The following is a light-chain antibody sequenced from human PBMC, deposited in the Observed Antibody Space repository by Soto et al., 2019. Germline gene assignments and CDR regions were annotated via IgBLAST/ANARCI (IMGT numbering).Light chain of an antibody. J-gene: IGLJ1*01. V-gene: IGLV1-40*01. Sequence: QSVLTQPPSVPLDPGQRVTISCTGSSSNIGAGYDVHWYQLLPGTAPKLLIYGHTNRPSGVPDRFSGSRSGTSASLAITGLQAGDEADYYCQSHDSSLSPYVFGTGTKVTVL. CDR1: SSNIGAGYD. CDR3: QSHDSSLSPYV. CDR2: GHT.